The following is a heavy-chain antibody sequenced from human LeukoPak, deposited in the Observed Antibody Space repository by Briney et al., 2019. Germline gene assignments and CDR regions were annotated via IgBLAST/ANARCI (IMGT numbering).Heavy chain of an antibody. CDR1: GFTFSSYW. Sequence: GGSLRLSCAASGFTFSSYWMSWVRQAPGKGLEWVANIKQDGSEKYYVDSVKGRFTISRDNAKNSLYLLMNSLRAEDTAVYYCARDRLVSNFLGYYYYGMDVWGQGTTVTVSS. CDR2: IKQDGSEK. CDR3: ARDRLVSNFLGYYYYGMDV. D-gene: IGHD4-11*01. V-gene: IGHV3-7*01. J-gene: IGHJ6*02.